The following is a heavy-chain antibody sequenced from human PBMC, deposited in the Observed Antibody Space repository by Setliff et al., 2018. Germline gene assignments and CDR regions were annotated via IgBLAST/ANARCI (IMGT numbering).Heavy chain of an antibody. Sequence: GGSLRLSCAASRFTFSSFDLSWVRQTPGKGLEWISTIRSNSPTLYYADSVQGRFTISRDNARNSLFLQMSSLRAEDTAVYYCAKDSTGRDAFDIWGHGTMVTVSS. CDR3: AKDSTGRDAFDI. CDR2: IRSNSPTL. V-gene: IGHV3-48*01. J-gene: IGHJ3*02. D-gene: IGHD2-15*01. CDR1: RFTFSSFD.